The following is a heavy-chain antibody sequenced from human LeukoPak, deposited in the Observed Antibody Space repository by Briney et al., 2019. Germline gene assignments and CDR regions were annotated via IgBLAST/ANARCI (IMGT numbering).Heavy chain of an antibody. D-gene: IGHD1-1*01. J-gene: IGHJ3*02. CDR3: ARVPSTKKHAFDI. Sequence: ASVKVSCKASGYTFTGYYMHWVRQAPGQGLEWMGWINPNSGGTNYAQKFQGRVTMTRDTSISTAYMELSRLRSDDTAVYYCARVPSTKKHAFDIWGQGTMVTVSS. CDR2: INPNSGGT. V-gene: IGHV1-2*02. CDR1: GYTFTGYY.